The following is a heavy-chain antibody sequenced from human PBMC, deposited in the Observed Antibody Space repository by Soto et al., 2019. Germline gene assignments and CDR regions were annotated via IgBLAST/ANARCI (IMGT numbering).Heavy chain of an antibody. CDR1: GGSISSGGYY. D-gene: IGHD3-16*02. Sequence: SETLSLTCTVSGGSISSGGYYWSWIRQHLGKGMEWIGYIYYSGSTYYNPSLKSRVTISVDTSKNQFSLKLSSVTAADTAVYYCARGILERITFGGVIAQGLDYWGQGTLVTVSS. V-gene: IGHV4-31*03. J-gene: IGHJ4*02. CDR2: IYYSGST. CDR3: ARGILERITFGGVIAQGLDY.